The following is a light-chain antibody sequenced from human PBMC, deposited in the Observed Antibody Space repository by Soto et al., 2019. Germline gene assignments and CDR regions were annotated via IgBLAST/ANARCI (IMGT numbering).Light chain of an antibody. CDR3: AAWDDSLSGLWV. V-gene: IGLV1-47*01. CDR2: RNN. CDR1: SSNIGAGYD. Sequence: QSVLTQPPSVSGAPGQRVTISCTGSSSNIGAGYDVHWYQQLPGTAPKLLIYRNNQRPSGVPDRFSGSKSGTSASLAISGLRSEDEADYYCAAWDDSLSGLWVFGGGTKLTVL. J-gene: IGLJ3*02.